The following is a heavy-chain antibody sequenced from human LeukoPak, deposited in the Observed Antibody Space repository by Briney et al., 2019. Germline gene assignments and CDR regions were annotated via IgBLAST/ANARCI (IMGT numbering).Heavy chain of an antibody. J-gene: IGHJ4*02. CDR1: IDSFTNYY. D-gene: IGHD1-1*01. V-gene: IGHV4-34*01. CDR2: VNDSGGT. CDR3: ARDGRIGGIAY. Sequence: SETLSLTCAVYIDSFTNYYWNWIRQTPGKGLEWIGEVNDSGGTNINPSLRSRVILSVDTSKNQFSLNLSSVTAADTAVYYCARDGRIGGIAYWGQGTLLTVSS.